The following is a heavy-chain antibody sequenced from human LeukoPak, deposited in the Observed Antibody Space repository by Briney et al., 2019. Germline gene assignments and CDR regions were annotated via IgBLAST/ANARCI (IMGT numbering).Heavy chain of an antibody. Sequence: PGASVEVSCKASGYTFTSYGISWVRQAPGQGLEWMGWISAYNGNTNYAQKLQGRVTMTTDTSTSTAYMELRSLRSDDTAVYYCAREVYYYDSSGYYERPDYWGQGTLVTVSS. CDR1: GYTFTSYG. CDR3: AREVYYYDSSGYYERPDY. CDR2: ISAYNGNT. J-gene: IGHJ4*02. V-gene: IGHV1-18*01. D-gene: IGHD3-22*01.